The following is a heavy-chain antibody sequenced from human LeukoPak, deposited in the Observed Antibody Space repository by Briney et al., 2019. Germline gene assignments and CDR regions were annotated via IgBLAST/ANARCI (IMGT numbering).Heavy chain of an antibody. V-gene: IGHV4-59*01. CDR3: ARTSAWFGSDFYYYMDV. Sequence: SETLSLTCNVSGGSIETEYWSWIRQSPGKGLEWIGYVYYSGSINYNPSFESRVTISVGTSKKHFSLKLTSVTAADTAVYYCARTSAWFGSDFYYYMDVRGKGITVAVS. CDR2: VYYSGSI. J-gene: IGHJ6*03. D-gene: IGHD3-10*01. CDR1: GGSIETEY.